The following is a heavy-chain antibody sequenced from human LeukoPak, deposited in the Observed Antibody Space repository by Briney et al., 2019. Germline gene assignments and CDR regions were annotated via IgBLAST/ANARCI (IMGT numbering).Heavy chain of an antibody. J-gene: IGHJ4*02. Sequence: SETLSLTCTVSGGSISSYYWSWIRQPPGKGLEWIGYIYYSGSTNYNPSLKSRVTISVDTSKNQFSLKLSSVTAADTAVCYCACLDSSGYYYYFDYWGQGTLVTVSS. CDR2: IYYSGST. CDR1: GGSISSYY. V-gene: IGHV4-59*01. CDR3: ACLDSSGYYYYFDY. D-gene: IGHD3-22*01.